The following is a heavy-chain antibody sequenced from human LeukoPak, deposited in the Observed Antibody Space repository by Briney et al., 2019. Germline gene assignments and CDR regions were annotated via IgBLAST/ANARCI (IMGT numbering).Heavy chain of an antibody. CDR1: GFTFSSYW. CDR3: ARGDIVATMSLGYYYYGMDV. V-gene: IGHV3-74*01. D-gene: IGHD5-12*01. CDR2: INSDGSST. Sequence: PGGSLRLSCAASGFTFSSYWMHWVRQAPGKGLVWVSRINSDGSSTSYADSVKGRFTISRDNAKNTLYLQMNSLRAEDTAVYYRARGDIVATMSLGYYYYGMDVWGQGTTVTVSS. J-gene: IGHJ6*02.